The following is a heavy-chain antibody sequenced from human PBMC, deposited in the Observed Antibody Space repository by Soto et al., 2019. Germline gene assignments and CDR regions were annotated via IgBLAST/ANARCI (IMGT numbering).Heavy chain of an antibody. CDR3: ARGGTAAADYYYYYGMDV. J-gene: IGHJ6*02. V-gene: IGHV1-8*01. D-gene: IGHD6-13*01. CDR1: GYTFPSYD. Sequence: GASVKVSCKASGYTFPSYDINWVRQATGQGLEWMGWMNPNSGNTGYAQKFQGRVTMTRNTSISTAYMELSSLRSEDTAVYYCARGGTAAADYYYYYGMDVWGQGTTVTVSS. CDR2: MNPNSGNT.